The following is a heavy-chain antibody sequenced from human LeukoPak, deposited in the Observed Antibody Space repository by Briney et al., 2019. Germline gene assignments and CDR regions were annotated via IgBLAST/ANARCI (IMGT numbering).Heavy chain of an antibody. CDR1: GGSFSGYF. CDR3: ARHEFGSSSAAFDT. J-gene: IGHJ3*02. CDR2: INHSGDT. V-gene: IGHV4-34*01. Sequence: SETLSLTCAVHGGSFSGYFWSWIRQPPGKGLEYIGEINHSGDTTYNPSLKTRVTISVDTSKNQFSLNMISVTAAGTAVYYCARHEFGSSSAAFDTWGQGTMVIVSS. D-gene: IGHD6-6*01.